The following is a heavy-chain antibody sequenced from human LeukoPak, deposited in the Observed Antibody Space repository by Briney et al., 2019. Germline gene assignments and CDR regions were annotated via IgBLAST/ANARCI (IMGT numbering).Heavy chain of an antibody. CDR1: GFTFGDYA. CDR3: TRAASYCSSTSCYRGYYYYGMDV. V-gene: IGHV3-49*04. J-gene: IGHJ6*02. D-gene: IGHD2-2*02. CDR2: IRSKANGGTK. Sequence: GRSLRLSCTASGFTFGDYAMSWVRQAPGKGLEWVGFIRSKANGGTKEYAASVKGRFTISRDDSKSIAYLQMNSLKTEDTAVYYCTRAASYCSSTSCYRGYYYYGMDVWGQGTTVTVSS.